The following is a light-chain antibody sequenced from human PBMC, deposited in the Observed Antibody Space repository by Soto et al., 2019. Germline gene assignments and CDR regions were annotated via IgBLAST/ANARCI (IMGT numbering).Light chain of an antibody. CDR2: EVS. CDR3: NSYRDTDTFWV. Sequence: QSVLTQPASVSGSPGQSITISCTGTSSDVGVYNHVSWYQQHPGKVPKLMIYEVSNRPSGVPDRFSGSKSGNTASLTISGLQAEDEADYYCNSYRDTDTFWVFGGGTKVTVL. CDR1: SSDVGVYNH. V-gene: IGLV2-14*01. J-gene: IGLJ3*02.